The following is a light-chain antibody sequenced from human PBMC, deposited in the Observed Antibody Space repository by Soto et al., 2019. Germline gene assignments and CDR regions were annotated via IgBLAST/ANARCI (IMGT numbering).Light chain of an antibody. CDR3: SSYATGSPYV. CDR1: SNDVGAYNY. V-gene: IGLV2-14*01. Sequence: QSVLTHPASVSGSPGQSITISCTGTSNDVGAYNYVSWYQQHPGKAPKLVIYEVSHRPSGISDRFSGSKSGNTASLTISGLQVEDEADYYCSSYATGSPYVFGPGTKVTVL. J-gene: IGLJ1*01. CDR2: EVS.